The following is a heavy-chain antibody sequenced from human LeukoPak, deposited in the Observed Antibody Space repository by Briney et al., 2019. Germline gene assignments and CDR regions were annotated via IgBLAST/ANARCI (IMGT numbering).Heavy chain of an antibody. CDR3: ASLEVRARYYYYYYMDG. J-gene: IGHJ6*03. CDR1: GGSFSGYY. Sequence: PSETLSLTCAVYGGSFSGYYWSWIRQPPGKGLEWIGEINHSGSTNYNPSLKSRVTISVDTSKNQFSLKLSSVTAADTAVYYCASLEVRARYYYYYYMDGWGKGTTVTVSS. V-gene: IGHV4-34*01. CDR2: INHSGST. D-gene: IGHD3-10*01.